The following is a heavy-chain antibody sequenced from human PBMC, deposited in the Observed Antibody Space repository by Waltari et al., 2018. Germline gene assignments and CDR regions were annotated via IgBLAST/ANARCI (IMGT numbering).Heavy chain of an antibody. CDR3: AKDHGIAY. V-gene: IGHV3-23*01. Sequence: QLLESGGGLVQPGGSLRLSCSDSGLTFSMFAMSWVRQAPGKGLELVSGISNSCADTYYTDSVEGRFTISRDNSKKTLYLQMNTLRVEDTAVYYCAKDHGIAYWGQGTLVTVSS. J-gene: IGHJ4*02. D-gene: IGHD2-21*01. CDR1: GLTFSMFA. CDR2: ISNSCADT.